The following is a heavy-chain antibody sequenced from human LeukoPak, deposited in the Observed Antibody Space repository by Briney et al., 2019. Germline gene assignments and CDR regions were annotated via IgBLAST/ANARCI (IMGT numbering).Heavy chain of an antibody. CDR1: GFTFSDYY. CDR3: AKHHCSSTSCYRVFDF. CDR2: ISYSGNTI. Sequence: PGGSLRLSCAASGFTFSDYYMSWIRQAPGKGLEWVSYISYSGNTIYYADSVKGRFTISRDNSKNTLYLQMNSLRAEDTAVYYCAKHHCSSTSCYRVFDFWGQGTLVTVSS. V-gene: IGHV3-11*01. J-gene: IGHJ4*02. D-gene: IGHD2-2*02.